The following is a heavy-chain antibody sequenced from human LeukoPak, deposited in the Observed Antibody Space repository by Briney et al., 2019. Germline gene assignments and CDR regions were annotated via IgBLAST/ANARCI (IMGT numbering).Heavy chain of an antibody. J-gene: IGHJ4*02. CDR1: GYTFINFA. CDR2: INAGNGNT. D-gene: IGHD2-2*01. Sequence: VASVKVSCKASGYTFINFAINWGRQAPGQRPEWMGWINAGNGNTKYSQKFQGRVTITGDTSASTAYMELSSLRSEDTAVYYCTKGRSSTWEIFDFWGQGTLVIVSS. V-gene: IGHV1-3*01. CDR3: TKGRSSTWEIFDF.